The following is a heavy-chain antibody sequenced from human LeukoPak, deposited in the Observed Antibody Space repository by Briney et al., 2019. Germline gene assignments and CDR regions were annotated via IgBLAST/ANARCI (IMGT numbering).Heavy chain of an antibody. CDR1: GESLSAYY. V-gene: IGHV4-34*01. J-gene: IGHJ6*02. Sequence: SETLSLTCAVYGESLSAYYWNWIRQSPGEGLEWIGEINPSGSTNYNPSLKSRVTISVDTSKSQFSLKLSSVTAADTAVYYCARGRGLWGQGTTVTVSS. CDR2: INPSGST. CDR3: ARGRGL.